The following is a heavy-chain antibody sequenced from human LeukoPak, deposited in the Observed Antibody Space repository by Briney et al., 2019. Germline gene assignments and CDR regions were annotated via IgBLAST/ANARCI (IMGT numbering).Heavy chain of an antibody. CDR1: GGTFSSFA. V-gene: IGHV1-69*05. J-gene: IGHJ4*02. Sequence: SVKVSCKASGGTFSSFAISWVRQAPGQGLEWMGGIIPIFGTANYAQKFQGRVTITTDESTSTAYMELSSLRSEDTAVYYCASRVPAAILGPFDYWGQGTLVTVSS. D-gene: IGHD2-2*02. CDR2: IIPIFGTA. CDR3: ASRVPAAILGPFDY.